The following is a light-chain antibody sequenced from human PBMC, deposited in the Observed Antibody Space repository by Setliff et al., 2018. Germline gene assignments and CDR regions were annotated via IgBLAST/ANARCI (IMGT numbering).Light chain of an antibody. CDR2: DTS. J-gene: IGLJ2*01. V-gene: IGLV7-46*01. CDR1: SGAVTNGHY. CDR3: FLSYYGTVV. Sequence: QAVVTQEPSLTVSPGGTVTLTCGSSSGAVTNGHYPYWFQQRPGQAPTTLIYDTSNKYSWTPARFSGSLLGGKAALTLSGAQPEDEADYFCFLSYYGTVVCGGGTKVTVL.